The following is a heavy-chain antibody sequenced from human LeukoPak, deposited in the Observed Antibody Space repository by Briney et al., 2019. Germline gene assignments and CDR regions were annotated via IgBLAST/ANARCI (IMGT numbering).Heavy chain of an antibody. D-gene: IGHD3-3*01. Sequence: GASVKVSCKASGYTFTGYYMHWVRQAPGQGFEWMGWINPNSGGTNYAQKFQGRVTMTRDTSISTAYMELSRLRSDDTAVYYCAREVFWSGNNWFDPWGQGTLVTVSP. J-gene: IGHJ5*02. V-gene: IGHV1-2*02. CDR1: GYTFTGYY. CDR2: INPNSGGT. CDR3: AREVFWSGNNWFDP.